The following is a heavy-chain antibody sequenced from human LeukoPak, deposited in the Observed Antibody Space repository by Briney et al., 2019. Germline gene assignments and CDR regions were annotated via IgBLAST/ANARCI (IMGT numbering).Heavy chain of an antibody. CDR3: ARVTSGYDPNFDY. Sequence: GGSLRLSCAASGFTFSSYCMHWVRQAPGKGLEWVGFIYYDGSNKYYADSVKGRSTISRDNAQNSLYLQMNSVGAEDAAVYDCARVTSGYDPNFDYWGQGTLVTVSS. J-gene: IGHJ4*02. D-gene: IGHD5-12*01. CDR1: GFTFSSYC. V-gene: IGHV3-33*08. CDR2: IYYDGSNK.